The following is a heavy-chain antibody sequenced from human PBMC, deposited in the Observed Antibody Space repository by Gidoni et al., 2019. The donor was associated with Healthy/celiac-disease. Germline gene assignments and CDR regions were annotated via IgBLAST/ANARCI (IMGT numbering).Heavy chain of an antibody. CDR1: GFTFSSYS. CDR2: ISSSSSYI. J-gene: IGHJ3*02. V-gene: IGHV3-21*01. D-gene: IGHD3-3*01. CDR3: ARDTTYYDFWSGYHGAFDI. Sequence: EVQLVESGGGLVKPGGSLRLSCAASGFTFSSYSMNWVRQAPGKGLEWVSSISSSSSYIYYADSVKGRFTISRDTAKNSLYLQMNSLRAEDTAVYYCARDTTYYDFWSGYHGAFDIWGQGTMVTVSS.